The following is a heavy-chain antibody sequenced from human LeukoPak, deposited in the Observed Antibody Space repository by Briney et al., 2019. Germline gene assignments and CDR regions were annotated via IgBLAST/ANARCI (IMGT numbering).Heavy chain of an antibody. J-gene: IGHJ4*02. V-gene: IGHV4-39*07. CDR3: ARSLRDYVWGSYSAIFDY. Sequence: SETLSLTCTVSGGSISSSSYYWGWIRQPPGKGLEWIGSIYYSGSTNYNPSLKSRVTISVDTSKNQFSLKLSSVTAADTAVYYCARSLRDYVWGSYSAIFDYWGQGTLVTVSS. CDR2: IYYSGST. D-gene: IGHD3-16*01. CDR1: GGSISSSSYY.